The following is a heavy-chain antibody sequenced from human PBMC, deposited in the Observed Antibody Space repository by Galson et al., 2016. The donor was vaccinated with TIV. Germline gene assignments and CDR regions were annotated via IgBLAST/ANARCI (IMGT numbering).Heavy chain of an antibody. V-gene: IGHV3-30*10. CDR1: GFTFSSYG. D-gene: IGHD5-18*01. CDR3: ARVFISYYFDS. J-gene: IGHJ4*02. CDR2: ISYDGTDK. Sequence: SLRLSCAASGFTFSSYGMHWVRQAPGKGLEWVAFISYDGTDKYYRDSVKGRFTISRDKAKNTLYLQMNSLRVEDTAVYYCARVFISYYFDSWGQGTPVTVSP.